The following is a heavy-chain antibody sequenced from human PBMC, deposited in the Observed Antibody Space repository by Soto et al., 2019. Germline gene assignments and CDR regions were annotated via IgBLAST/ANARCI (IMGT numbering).Heavy chain of an antibody. CDR1: GGPITSGGYF. CDR2: IFYSGST. V-gene: IGHV4-31*03. J-gene: IGHJ4*02. CDR3: ARLEGLATLPYYFAF. Sequence: SETLSLTCTVSGGPITSGGYFWNWIRQHPGKGLEWIGYIFYSGSTYYNPSLKSRLTISVDTSKNEFYLKLRSVTAADSAVYFCARLEGLATLPYYFAFWGPGALVTVSS. D-gene: IGHD3-9*01.